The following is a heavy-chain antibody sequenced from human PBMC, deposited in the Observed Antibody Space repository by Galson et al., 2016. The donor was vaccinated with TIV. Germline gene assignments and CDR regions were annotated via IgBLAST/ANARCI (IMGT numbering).Heavy chain of an antibody. Sequence: SLRLSCAASGFTFRNFGMHWVRQAPGKGLEWVAFIRYDGSEKYFADSVKGRFTISRDNSKNTLYLQMNSLRVEDTAVYYCARDRVVDATYYYYYYGMDVWGQGTAVTVSS. CDR3: ARDRVVDATYYYYYYGMDV. J-gene: IGHJ6*02. CDR2: IRYDGSEK. CDR1: GFTFRNFG. D-gene: IGHD2-15*01. V-gene: IGHV3-30*02.